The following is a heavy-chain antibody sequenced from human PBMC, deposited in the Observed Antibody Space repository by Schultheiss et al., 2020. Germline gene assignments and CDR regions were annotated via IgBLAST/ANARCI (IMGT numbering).Heavy chain of an antibody. V-gene: IGHV4-4*02. CDR1: GGSISSSNW. J-gene: IGHJ4*02. CDR2: IYRSGST. D-gene: IGHD3-10*01. Sequence: SETLSLTCAVSGGSISSSNWWSWVRQPPGKGLEWIGEIYRSGSTNYNPSLKSRVTISVDKSKNQFSLRLSSMTAADTAVYYCARAASYGQSYFDYWGQGTLVTVSS. CDR3: ARAASYGQSYFDY.